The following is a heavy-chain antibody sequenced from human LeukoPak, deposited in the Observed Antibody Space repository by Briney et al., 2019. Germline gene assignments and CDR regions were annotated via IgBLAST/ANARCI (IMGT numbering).Heavy chain of an antibody. Sequence: GASVKVSCKASGYTFTGYCMHWVRQAPGQGLEWMGWINPNSGGTNYAQKFQGRVTMTRDTSISTAYMELSRLRSDDTAVYYCATPYGSGSYLGYWGQGTLVTVSS. CDR2: INPNSGGT. D-gene: IGHD3-10*01. V-gene: IGHV1-2*02. CDR3: ATPYGSGSYLGY. J-gene: IGHJ4*02. CDR1: GYTFTGYC.